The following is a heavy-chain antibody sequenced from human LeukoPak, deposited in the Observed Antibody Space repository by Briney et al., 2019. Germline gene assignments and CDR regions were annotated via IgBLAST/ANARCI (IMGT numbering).Heavy chain of an antibody. V-gene: IGHV3-23*01. Sequence: GGSLRLSCAASGFTFSSYAMSWVRQAPGKGLEWVSAISGSGGSTYYADSVKGRFTISRDNSKNTLYLQMNSLRAEDTAVYYCAKVPGGNPVRRDSYYYMDVWGKGTTVTVSS. CDR2: ISGSGGST. CDR3: AKVPGGNPVRRDSYYYMDV. D-gene: IGHD4-23*01. J-gene: IGHJ6*03. CDR1: GFTFSSYA.